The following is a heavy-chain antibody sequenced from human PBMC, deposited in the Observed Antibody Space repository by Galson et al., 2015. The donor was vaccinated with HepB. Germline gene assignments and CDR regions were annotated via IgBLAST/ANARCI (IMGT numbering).Heavy chain of an antibody. CDR3: ARAHTNGWLAIEH. D-gene: IGHD6-19*01. V-gene: IGHV3-53*04. CDR2: IYNGGTT. J-gene: IGHJ1*01. CDR1: ELTAGSSY. Sequence: SLRLSCAVSELTAGSSYMTWVRQAPGKGLESVSVIYNGGTTKYADSVKGRFTISRHSSSNSVYLQMNSLRAEDTAVYYCARAHTNGWLAIEHWGQGTLVTVSS.